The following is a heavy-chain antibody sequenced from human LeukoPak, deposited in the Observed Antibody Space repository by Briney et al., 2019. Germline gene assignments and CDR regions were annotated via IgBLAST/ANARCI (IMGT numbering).Heavy chain of an antibody. Sequence: SGGSLRLSCTVSGYTFGDYGVGWVRQAPGKGLEWVGFIRSNAYGGTTEYAASVKGRFTISREDSKTTAYLQMNSLKIEDAAVYYCSRIYGSGSFLPDYWSQGTLVTVSS. CDR3: SRIYGSGSFLPDY. CDR2: IRSNAYGGTT. D-gene: IGHD3-10*01. V-gene: IGHV3-49*04. J-gene: IGHJ4*02. CDR1: GYTFGDYG.